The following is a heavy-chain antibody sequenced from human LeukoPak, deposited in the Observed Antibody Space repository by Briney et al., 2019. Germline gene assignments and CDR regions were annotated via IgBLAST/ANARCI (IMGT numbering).Heavy chain of an antibody. CDR1: GFTFSSYA. D-gene: IGHD1-26*01. CDR3: AKDKVSRGYFDY. V-gene: IGHV3-23*01. CDR2: ISGSGGST. J-gene: IGHJ4*02. Sequence: RPGGSLRLSCAASGFTFSSYAMSWVRQAPGKGLEWVSAISGSGGSTYYADSVKDRFTISRDNSKNTLYLQMNSLRAEDTAVYYCAKDKVSRGYFDYWGQGTLVTVSS.